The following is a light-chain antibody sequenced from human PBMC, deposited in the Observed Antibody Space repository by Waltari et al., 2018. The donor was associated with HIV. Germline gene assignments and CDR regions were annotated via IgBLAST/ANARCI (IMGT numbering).Light chain of an antibody. Sequence: EIVMTQSPATLSVSPGERATLSCRASQSIDNNLAWYQQTPGQAPRRRIYGASTRATGIPARFSGSGSGTDLALSISSLQSEDFAVYYCQQYDNWPWTFGQGTRVDLK. V-gene: IGKV3-15*01. CDR3: QQYDNWPWT. J-gene: IGKJ1*01. CDR2: GAS. CDR1: QSIDNN.